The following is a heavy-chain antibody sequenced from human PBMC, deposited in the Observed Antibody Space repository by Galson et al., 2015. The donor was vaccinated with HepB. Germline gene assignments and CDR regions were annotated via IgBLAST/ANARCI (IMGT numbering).Heavy chain of an antibody. Sequence: ETLSLTCAVSGASISSDYWWTWVRQTPEKGLEWIGEIYHSGITNYNPSLESRVTLSVDKSKNQFSLKLSSVTASDTAVYYCARHPYGVRGDYWGQGTLVTVSS. D-gene: IGHD4-17*01. V-gene: IGHV4-4*02. J-gene: IGHJ4*02. CDR2: IYHSGIT. CDR1: GASISSDYW. CDR3: ARHPYGVRGDY.